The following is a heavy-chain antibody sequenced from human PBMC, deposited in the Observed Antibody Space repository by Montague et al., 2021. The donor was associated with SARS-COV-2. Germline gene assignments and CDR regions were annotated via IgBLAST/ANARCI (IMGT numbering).Heavy chain of an antibody. V-gene: IGHV4-59*01. D-gene: IGHD2-21*02. CDR1: GGSISSYY. CDR2: IYYSGST. CDR3: ARIPHTPGRRLLGSRGALIPQSFWFDP. Sequence: SETLSLTCTVSGGSISSYYWSWIRQPPGKGLEWIGYIYYSGSTNYNPSXXSRVTISVDTSKNQFSLKLSSVTAAGTAVYYCARIPHTPGRRLLGSRGALIPQSFWFDPWGQGTLVTVSS. J-gene: IGHJ5*02.